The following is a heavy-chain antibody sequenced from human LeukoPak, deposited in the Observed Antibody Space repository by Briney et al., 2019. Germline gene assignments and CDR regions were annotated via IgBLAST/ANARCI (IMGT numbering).Heavy chain of an antibody. V-gene: IGHV1-2*02. Sequence: ASVKVSCKASGYTFTGYYMHWVRQAPGQGLEWMGWTNPNSGGTNYAQKFQGRVTMTRDTSISTAYMELSRLRSDDTAVYYCARVWGRYYGSGAAGYWGQGTLVTVSS. CDR1: GYTFTGYY. D-gene: IGHD3-10*01. CDR2: TNPNSGGT. J-gene: IGHJ4*02. CDR3: ARVWGRYYGSGAAGY.